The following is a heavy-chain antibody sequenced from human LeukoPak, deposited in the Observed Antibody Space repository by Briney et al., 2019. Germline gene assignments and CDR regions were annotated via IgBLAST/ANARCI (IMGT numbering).Heavy chain of an antibody. V-gene: IGHV3-30-3*01. Sequence: GGSLRLSCAASGFTFSSYAMHWVRQAPGKGLEWVAIISYDGSNKYYADSVKGRFTISRDNSKNTLYLQMNSLRAEDTAVYYCARDSTGGFDYWGQGTLVTVSS. D-gene: IGHD3-16*01. CDR3: ARDSTGGFDY. CDR1: GFTFSSYA. CDR2: ISYDGSNK. J-gene: IGHJ4*02.